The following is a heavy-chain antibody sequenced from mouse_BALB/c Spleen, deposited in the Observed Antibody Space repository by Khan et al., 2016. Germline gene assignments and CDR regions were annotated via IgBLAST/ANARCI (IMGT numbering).Heavy chain of an antibody. J-gene: IGHJ4*01. CDR1: GYTFTDYE. CDR2: IDPETGGT. Sequence: QVQLKQSGAELVRPGASVTLSCKASGYTFTDYEMHWVKQTPVHGLEWIGAIDPETGGTAYNQKFKGKATLTADKSSSTAYMELRSLTSEDSAVYYCTKVTAMDYWGQGTSVTVSS. CDR3: TKVTAMDY. V-gene: IGHV1-15*01. D-gene: IGHD2-2*01.